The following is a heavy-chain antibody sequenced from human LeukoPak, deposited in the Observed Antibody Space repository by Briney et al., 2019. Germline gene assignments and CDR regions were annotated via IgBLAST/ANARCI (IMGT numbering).Heavy chain of an antibody. CDR1: GFTFDDYG. J-gene: IGHJ4*02. CDR2: INWNGGST. CDR3: ASLDSAAAARGY. V-gene: IGHV3-20*04. Sequence: GGSLRLSCAASGFTFDDYGMSWVRQAPGKGLEWVSSINWNGGSTAYADSVKGRFTISRDNAKNSLYLQMNSLRAEDTAVYYCASLDSAAAARGYWGQGTLVTVSS. D-gene: IGHD6-13*01.